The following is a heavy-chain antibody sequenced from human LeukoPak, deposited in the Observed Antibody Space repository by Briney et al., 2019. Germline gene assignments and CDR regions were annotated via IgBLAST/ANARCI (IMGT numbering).Heavy chain of an antibody. J-gene: IGHJ4*02. CDR2: IIPIFGTA. CDR1: GGTFSSYA. D-gene: IGHD1-26*01. Sequence: SVKVSCKASGGTFSSYAISWVRQARGQGLEWMGGIIPIFGTANYAQKFQGRVTITADKSTSTAYMELSSLRSEDTAVYYCARSVGARVGPDYWGQGTLVTVSS. V-gene: IGHV1-69*06. CDR3: ARSVGARVGPDY.